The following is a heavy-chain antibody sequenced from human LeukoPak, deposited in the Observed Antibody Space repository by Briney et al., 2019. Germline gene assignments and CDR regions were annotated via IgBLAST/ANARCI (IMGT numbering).Heavy chain of an antibody. CDR2: ISFDRSNK. D-gene: IGHD3-16*02. J-gene: IGHJ6*02. Sequence: PGESLRLSCSASGFTFRNFGMHWVRQAPGKGLEWLAGISFDRSNKFYIDSVKGRFTISRDNPKKTVYLQMNSLRVEDTAVYFCAKDTSFDCVWGTYRPTLYYFGLDVWGQGTTVIVSS. CDR3: AKDTSFDCVWGTYRPTLYYFGLDV. CDR1: GFTFRNFG. V-gene: IGHV3-30*18.